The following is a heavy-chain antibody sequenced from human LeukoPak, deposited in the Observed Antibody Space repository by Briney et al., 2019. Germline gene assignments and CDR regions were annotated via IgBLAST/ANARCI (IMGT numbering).Heavy chain of an antibody. CDR2: INHSGST. V-gene: IGHV4-34*01. CDR1: GGSFSGYY. J-gene: IGHJ1*01. D-gene: IGHD3-10*01. Sequence: SETLSLTCAVYGGSFSGYYWSWIRQPPGKGLEWIGEINHSGSTNYNPSLKSRVTISVDTSKNQFSLKLSSVTAADTAVYYCARGWAGSGIYAWGQGTLVTVSS. CDR3: ARGWAGSGIYA.